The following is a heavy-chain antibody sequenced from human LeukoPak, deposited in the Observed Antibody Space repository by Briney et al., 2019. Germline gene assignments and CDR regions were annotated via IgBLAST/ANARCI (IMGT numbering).Heavy chain of an antibody. CDR2: IIPIFGTA. CDR1: GGTFSSYA. CDR3: ASQRDYDSSGYYYY. J-gene: IGHJ4*02. Sequence: VASVKVSCKASGGTFSSYAISWVRQAPGQGLEWMGGIIPIFGTANYAQKFQGRVTITADESTSTAYMELSSLRSEDTAVYYCASQRDYDSSGYYYYWGQGTLVTVSS. V-gene: IGHV1-69*01. D-gene: IGHD3-22*01.